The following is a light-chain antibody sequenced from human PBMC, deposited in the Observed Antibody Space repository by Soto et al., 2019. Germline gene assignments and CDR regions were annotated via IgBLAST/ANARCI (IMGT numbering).Light chain of an antibody. Sequence: QTVVTQPPSASGIPGQSVTISCSGGSSNIGSHTVNWYQHLPGTAPKLLIYGSNQRPSGVPDRFSGSKSGTSASLAISGLQSEDEADYYCAAWDDSLDGYVVFGGGTKLTVL. V-gene: IGLV1-44*01. CDR3: AAWDDSLDGYVV. CDR2: GSN. CDR1: SSNIGSHT. J-gene: IGLJ2*01.